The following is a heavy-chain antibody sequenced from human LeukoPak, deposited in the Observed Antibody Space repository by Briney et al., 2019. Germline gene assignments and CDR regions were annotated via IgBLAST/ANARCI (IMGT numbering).Heavy chain of an antibody. V-gene: IGHV4-59*02. CDR1: GGSVSSYY. CDR2: IYYSGST. J-gene: IGHJ5*02. CDR3: AREAMVRGAVWFDP. D-gene: IGHD3-10*01. Sequence: SETLSLTCTVSGGSVSSYYWSWIRQPPGKGLEGIGYIYYSGSTNYNPSLKSRVTISVDTSKNQFSLKLSSVTAADTAVYYCAREAMVRGAVWFDPWGQGTLVTVSS.